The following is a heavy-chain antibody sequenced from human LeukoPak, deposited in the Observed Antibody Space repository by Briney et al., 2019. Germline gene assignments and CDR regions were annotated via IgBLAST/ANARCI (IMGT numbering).Heavy chain of an antibody. D-gene: IGHD5-18*01. V-gene: IGHV4-59*01. CDR3: ARGGYSYGYFIF. CDR1: GGSISSYY. CDR2: IYYSGST. J-gene: IGHJ4*02. Sequence: SETLSLTCTVSGGSISSYYWSWIRQPPGKGLEWIGYIYYSGSTNYNPSLKSRVTISVDTSKNQSSLKLSSVTAADTAVYYCARGGYSYGYFIFWGQGTLVTVSS.